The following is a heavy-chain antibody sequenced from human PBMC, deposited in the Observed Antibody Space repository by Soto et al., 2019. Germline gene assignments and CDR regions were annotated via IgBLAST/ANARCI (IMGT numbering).Heavy chain of an antibody. CDR1: GFTFSSYG. Sequence: GGSLRLSCAASGFTFSSYGMHWVRQAPGKGLEWVAVISYDGSNKYYADSVKGRFTISRDNSKNTLYLQMNSLRAEDTAVYYCARDYTGTPGYWGQGTLVTVSS. CDR2: ISYDGSNK. V-gene: IGHV3-30*03. D-gene: IGHD1-1*01. J-gene: IGHJ4*02. CDR3: ARDYTGTPGY.